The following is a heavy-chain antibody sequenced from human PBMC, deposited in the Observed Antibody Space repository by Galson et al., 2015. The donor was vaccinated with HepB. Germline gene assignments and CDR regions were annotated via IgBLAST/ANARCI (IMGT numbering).Heavy chain of an antibody. CDR3: ALQQLAHLFDP. CDR2: MPYDGSNP. V-gene: IGHV3-30*03. D-gene: IGHD1/OR15-1a*01. J-gene: IGHJ5*02. Sequence: SLRLSCAVSGFTFSRYGMHWVRQAPGKGLEWVAVMPYDGSNPYYADSVKGRFTVSRDNSKNTLYLQMSSLRAEDTAVYYCALQQLAHLFDPWGQGTLVTVSS. CDR1: GFTFSRYG.